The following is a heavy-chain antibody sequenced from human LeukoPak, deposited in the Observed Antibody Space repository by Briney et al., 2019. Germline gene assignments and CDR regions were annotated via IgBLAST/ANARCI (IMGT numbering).Heavy chain of an antibody. CDR3: ARHRSGYRWLAFDY. V-gene: IGHV4-34*01. D-gene: IGHD6-13*01. J-gene: IGHJ4*02. Sequence: SEALSLTCAVYVGSFSGYYWSWIRQPPGKGLEWIGEINHSGNTNYNPSLKSRVTISVDTSKNQFSLKLSSVTAADTAMYYCARHRSGYRWLAFDYWGQGTLVTVSS. CDR2: INHSGNT. CDR1: VGSFSGYY.